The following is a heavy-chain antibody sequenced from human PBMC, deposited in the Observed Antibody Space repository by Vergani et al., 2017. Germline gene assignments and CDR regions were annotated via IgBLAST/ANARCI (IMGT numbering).Heavy chain of an antibody. CDR2: IGTAGDT. D-gene: IGHD5-18*01. Sequence: EVQLVESGGGLVQPGGSLRLSCAASGFTFSSYDMHWVRQATGKGLEWVSAIGTAGDTYYPGSVKGRFTISRENAKNSLYLQMNSLRAGDTAVYYCARRGRGYSYGQMGIYYYYYMDVWGKGTTVTVSS. CDR3: ARRGRGYSYGQMGIYYYYYMDV. J-gene: IGHJ6*03. CDR1: GFTFSSYD. V-gene: IGHV3-13*01.